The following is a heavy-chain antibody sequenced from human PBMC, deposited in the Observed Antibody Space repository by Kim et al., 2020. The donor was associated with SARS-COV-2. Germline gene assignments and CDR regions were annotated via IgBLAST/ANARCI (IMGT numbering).Heavy chain of an antibody. D-gene: IGHD2-8*02. J-gene: IGHJ6*01. Sequence: SETLSLTCTVSGGSISSDYYYWAWIRQVPGKGLEWIGNINFSANTYYNPTLRIRISISVDKYKNQFSLNLVSVTAAATALCSCAGGLYWDGYFYYYGMDV. CDR3: AGGLYWDGYFYYYGMDV. V-gene: IGHV4-39*01. CDR2: INFSANT. CDR1: GGSISSDYYY.